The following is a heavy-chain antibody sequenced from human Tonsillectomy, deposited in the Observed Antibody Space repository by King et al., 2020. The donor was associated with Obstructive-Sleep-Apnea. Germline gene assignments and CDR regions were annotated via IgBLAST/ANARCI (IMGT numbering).Heavy chain of an antibody. CDR2: IKSKIDGGTT. D-gene: IGHD6-13*01. CDR1: GFTFTNAW. CDR3: TTDSYSSSWYSEYYFDF. V-gene: IGHV3-15*01. J-gene: IGHJ4*02. Sequence: DVQLVESGGGLVKPGGSLRLSCAASGFTFTNAWMSWVRQAPGKGLEWVGRIKSKIDGGTTDYAAPVKGRFTISRDDSKNTLYLQMNSLKTEDTAVYYCTTDSYSSSWYSEYYFDFWGQGTLVTVSS.